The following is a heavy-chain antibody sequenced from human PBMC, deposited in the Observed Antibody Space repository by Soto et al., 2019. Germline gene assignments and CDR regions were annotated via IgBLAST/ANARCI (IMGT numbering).Heavy chain of an antibody. Sequence: ELLRVSWSVAGGNCTDYGIGWVSQITGKGLEWMGIIYPGDSDTRYSPSFQGQVTISADKSISTAYLQWSSLKASDTAMYYCARQPRVGSSEGHFDYRGQGTLVTVSS. CDR3: ARQPRVGSSEGHFDY. V-gene: IGHV5-51*01. J-gene: IGHJ4*02. CDR2: IYPGDSDT. D-gene: IGHD6-13*01. CDR1: GGNCTDYG.